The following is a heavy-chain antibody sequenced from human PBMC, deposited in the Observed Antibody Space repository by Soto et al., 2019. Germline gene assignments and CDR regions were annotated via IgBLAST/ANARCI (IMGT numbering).Heavy chain of an antibody. J-gene: IGHJ6*02. V-gene: IGHV3-33*01. CDR2: IWYDGSNK. D-gene: IGHD6-6*01. CDR3: AREGSSSAYYYYYGMDV. Sequence: PGGSLRLSCAASGFTFSSYGMHWVRQAPGKGLEWVAVIWYDGSNKYYADSVKGRFTISRDNSKNTLYLQMNSLRAEDTAVYYCAREGSSSAYYYYYGMDVWGQGTTVTVSS. CDR1: GFTFSSYG.